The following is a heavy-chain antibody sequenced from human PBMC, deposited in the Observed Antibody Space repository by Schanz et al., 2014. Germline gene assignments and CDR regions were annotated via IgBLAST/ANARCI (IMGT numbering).Heavy chain of an antibody. CDR1: GFTFSKYW. V-gene: IGHV3-7*04. CDR3: TRDTSCGMDV. J-gene: IGHJ6*02. Sequence: EVQLVESGGGLAQPGGSLRLSCGGSGFTFSKYWMSWVRQAPGKGLEWMANIKQDGSEKYYVDAVKGRFTISRDNAKNSLYLQMNSLRAEDTAVYYCTRDTSCGMDVWGQGTTVTVSS. CDR2: IKQDGSEK.